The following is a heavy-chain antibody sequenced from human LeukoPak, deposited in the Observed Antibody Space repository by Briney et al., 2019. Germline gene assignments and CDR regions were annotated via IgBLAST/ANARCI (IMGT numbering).Heavy chain of an antibody. V-gene: IGHV3-30*02. Sequence: GGSLRLSCAASGFIFSNDAMHWVRQAPGKGLEWVAFIWFDGSNKHYADSVKGRFTISRDNSKNTLYLQMNSLRAEDTAVYYCANPYCGGDCYSSYFQHWGQGTLVTVSS. CDR2: IWFDGSNK. D-gene: IGHD2-21*02. CDR1: GFIFSNDA. J-gene: IGHJ1*01. CDR3: ANPYCGGDCYSSYFQH.